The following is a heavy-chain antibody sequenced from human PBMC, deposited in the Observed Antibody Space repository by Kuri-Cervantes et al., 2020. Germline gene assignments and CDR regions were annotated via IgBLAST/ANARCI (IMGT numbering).Heavy chain of an antibody. Sequence: SVKVSCKASGGTFSSYAISWVRQAPGQGLEWMGGIIPIFGTANYAQKFQGRVTITTDESTSTAYMELSRLRSDDTGVYYCARPDHDSGDLGPLDYWGQGTLVTVSS. J-gene: IGHJ4*02. V-gene: IGHV1-69*05. D-gene: IGHD4-17*01. CDR3: ARPDHDSGDLGPLDY. CDR1: GGTFSSYA. CDR2: IIPIFGTA.